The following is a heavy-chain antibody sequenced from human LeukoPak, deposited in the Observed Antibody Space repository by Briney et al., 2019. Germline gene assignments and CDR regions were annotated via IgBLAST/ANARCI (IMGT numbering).Heavy chain of an antibody. CDR2: INPSDSSA. CDR1: GYSFTNYY. CDR3: AKDNSVGDIAWWFDP. Sequence: ASVKVSCKASGYSFTNYYIHWVRQAPGQGLGWMGMINPSDSSATYPQKFQGRVTMTRDMSTSTDYMELRSLGFEDTAVYYCAKDNSVGDIAWWFDPWGQGTLVTVSS. V-gene: IGHV1-46*01. D-gene: IGHD1-26*01. J-gene: IGHJ5*02.